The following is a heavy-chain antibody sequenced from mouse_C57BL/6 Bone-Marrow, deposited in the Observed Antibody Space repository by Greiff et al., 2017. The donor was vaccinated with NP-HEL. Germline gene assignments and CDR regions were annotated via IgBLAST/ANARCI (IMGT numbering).Heavy chain of an antibody. CDR1: GFTFSSYG. CDR3: ARQCLLAY. D-gene: IGHD2-1*01. CDR2: ISSGGSYT. Sequence: EVKLVESGGDLVKPGGSLKLSCAASGFTFSSYGMSWVRQTPDKRLEWVATISSGGSYTYYPDSVKGRFTISRDNAKNTLYLQMSSLKSEDTAMYYCARQCLLAYWGQGTLVTVSA. J-gene: IGHJ3*01. V-gene: IGHV5-6*02.